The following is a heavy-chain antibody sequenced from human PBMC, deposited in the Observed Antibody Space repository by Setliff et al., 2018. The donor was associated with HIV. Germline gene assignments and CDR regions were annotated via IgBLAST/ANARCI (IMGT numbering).Heavy chain of an antibody. CDR3: ARGTYYNFWSGGWDAFDI. CDR2: ISWNSGSI. Sequence: PGGSLRLSCAASGFTFDDYAMHWVRQAPGKGLEWVSGISWNSGSIGYAASVKGRFTISRDNAKNSLYLQMNSLRAEDTALYYCARGTYYNFWSGGWDAFDIWGQGTMVTVSS. V-gene: IGHV3-9*01. D-gene: IGHD3-3*01. CDR1: GFTFDDYA. J-gene: IGHJ3*02.